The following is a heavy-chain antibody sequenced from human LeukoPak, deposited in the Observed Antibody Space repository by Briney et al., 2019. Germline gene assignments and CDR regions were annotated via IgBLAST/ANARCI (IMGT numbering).Heavy chain of an antibody. CDR2: IIPIFGTA. D-gene: IGHD2-15*01. Sequence: SVKVSCKASGYTFTSYGISWVRQAPGQGLEWMGGIIPIFGTANYAQKFQGRVTITADESTSTAYMELSSLRSEDTAVYYCARSPWSRAFDYWGQGTLVTVSS. CDR3: ARSPWSRAFDY. J-gene: IGHJ4*02. CDR1: GYTFTSYG. V-gene: IGHV1-69*13.